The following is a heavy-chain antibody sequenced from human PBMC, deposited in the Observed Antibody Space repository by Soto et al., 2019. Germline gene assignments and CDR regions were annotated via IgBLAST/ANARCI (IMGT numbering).Heavy chain of an antibody. V-gene: IGHV3-15*07. J-gene: IGHJ4*02. CDR3: TPLALKYNSDWYPLSD. CDR1: GFTFSNVW. Sequence: EVQLVESGGGLVKTGGSLRISCAGSGFTFSNVWMNWVRKAPGKGLEWVGRIKSETDGGTIDYAAPVKGRFTISRDESNNTLYLQMNSLKTEDTATYYCTPLALKYNSDWYPLSDWGQGTRVTVSS. D-gene: IGHD6-19*01. CDR2: IKSETDGGTI.